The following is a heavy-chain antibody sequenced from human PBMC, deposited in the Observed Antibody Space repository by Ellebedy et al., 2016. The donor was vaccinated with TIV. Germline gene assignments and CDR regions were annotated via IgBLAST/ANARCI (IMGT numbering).Heavy chain of an antibody. J-gene: IGHJ4*02. V-gene: IGHV1-69*13. Sequence: SVKVSXXASGGTFSSYAISWVRQAPGQGLEWMGGIIPIFGTANYAQKFQGRVTITADESTSTAYMELSSLRSEDTAVYYCASRINSSSWSYYFDYWGQGTLVTVSS. CDR1: GGTFSSYA. CDR3: ASRINSSSWSYYFDY. CDR2: IIPIFGTA. D-gene: IGHD6-13*01.